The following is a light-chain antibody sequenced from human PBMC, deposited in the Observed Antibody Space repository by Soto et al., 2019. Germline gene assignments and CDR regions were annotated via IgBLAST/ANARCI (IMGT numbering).Light chain of an antibody. J-gene: IGKJ1*01. CDR1: QSISSY. V-gene: IGKV1-39*01. CDR2: AAS. Sequence: DIQMTQSPSSLSASVGDRVTITCRASQSISSYLNWYQQKPGKAPKLLIYAASSLQSGVPSRFSGSGSGTDFTRNISSLQPEDFATYYCQQSYSTPRTFGQATTVEIK. CDR3: QQSYSTPRT.